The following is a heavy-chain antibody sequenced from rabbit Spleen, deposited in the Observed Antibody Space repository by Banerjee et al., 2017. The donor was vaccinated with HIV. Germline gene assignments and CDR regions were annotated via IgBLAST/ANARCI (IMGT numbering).Heavy chain of an antibody. CDR3: VRGYDDYGDYTRLDL. Sequence: QSLEESGGDLVKPGASLTLTCTASGFSFSSRYYLCWVRQAPGKGLEWIACIYSGSSADTYYASWAKGRFTISSDSAQNTLFLQMTSLTASDTATYFCVRGYDDYGDYTRLDLWGQGTLVTVS. D-gene: IGHD2-1*01. CDR1: GFSFSSRYY. J-gene: IGHJ3*01. V-gene: IGHV1S40*01. CDR2: IYSGSSADT.